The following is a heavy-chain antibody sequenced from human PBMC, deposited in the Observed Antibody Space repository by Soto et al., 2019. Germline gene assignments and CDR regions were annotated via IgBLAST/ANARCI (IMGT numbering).Heavy chain of an antibody. D-gene: IGHD5-12*01. CDR2: INAGNGNT. V-gene: IGHV1-3*01. Sequence: ASVKVSCKASGYTFTSYAMHWVRQAPGQRLEWMGWINAGNGNTKYSQKFQGRVTITRDTSASTAYMELSSLRSEDTAVYYCARDQSGYDIYGMDVWGQGTTVTVSS. CDR3: ARDQSGYDIYGMDV. J-gene: IGHJ6*02. CDR1: GYTFTSYA.